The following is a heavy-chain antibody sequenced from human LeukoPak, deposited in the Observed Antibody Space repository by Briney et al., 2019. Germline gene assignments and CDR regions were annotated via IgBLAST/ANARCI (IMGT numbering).Heavy chain of an antibody. CDR1: TFLKYA. CDR3: ARVDFSNGDCHGFGS. V-gene: IGHV1-69*06. Sequence: TFLKYALDEVRPPPGQGLEWMGGIKPDLTTTKYAENVKGRVTMTADKSTHTVYMQMSSPRSEDTAVCYCARVDFSNGDCHGFGSWGQGTLVTVFS. CDR2: IKPDLTTT. D-gene: IGHD2-21*01. J-gene: IGHJ4*02.